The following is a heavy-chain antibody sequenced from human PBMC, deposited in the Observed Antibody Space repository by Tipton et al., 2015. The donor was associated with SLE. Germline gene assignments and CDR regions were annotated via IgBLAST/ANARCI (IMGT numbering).Heavy chain of an antibody. CDR3: ASRSGYDSGPAVAKGEFDY. CDR2: IYYSGST. Sequence: TLSLTCTVSGGSISSSSYYWGWIRKPPGKGLEWIGYIYYSGSTHYNPSLKSRVTISVDTSKNQFYLKLSSVTAADTAVYYCASRSGYDSGPAVAKGEFDYWGQGTLVTVSS. CDR1: GGSISSSSYY. D-gene: IGHD5-12*01. J-gene: IGHJ4*02. V-gene: IGHV4-31*03.